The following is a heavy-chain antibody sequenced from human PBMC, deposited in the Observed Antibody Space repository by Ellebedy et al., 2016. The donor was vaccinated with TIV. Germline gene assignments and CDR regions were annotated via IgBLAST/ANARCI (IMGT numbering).Heavy chain of an antibody. CDR3: AKEEWWRFDY. J-gene: IGHJ4*02. D-gene: IGHD2-15*01. CDR2: INPDGSGA. V-gene: IGHV3-7*04. Sequence: PGGSLRLSCVASGFSFSTHYMTWVRQAPGKGLEWLAKINPDGSGADYVDAVNGRFTLSRDNTKNSLYLQMSSLRDEDTAVYYCAKEEWWRFDYWGQGTVVTVSS. CDR1: GFSFSTHY.